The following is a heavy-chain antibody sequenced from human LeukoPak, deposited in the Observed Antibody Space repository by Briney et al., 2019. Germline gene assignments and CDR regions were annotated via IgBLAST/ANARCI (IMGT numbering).Heavy chain of an antibody. Sequence: SETLSLTCTDSSGFIGNYYWSWVRQPPGKGLECIAYIHYTGSAGYNPSLKSRVTISVDTSKNQFSLKLRSVTAADTAVYYCARFDCFGASCHFDHWGQGTLVPVSS. CDR2: IHYTGSA. CDR3: ARFDCFGASCHFDH. D-gene: IGHD2-2*01. V-gene: IGHV4-59*08. CDR1: SGFIGNYY. J-gene: IGHJ4*02.